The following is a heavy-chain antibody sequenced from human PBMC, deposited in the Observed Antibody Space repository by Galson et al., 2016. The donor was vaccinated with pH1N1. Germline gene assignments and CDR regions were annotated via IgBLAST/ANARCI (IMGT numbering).Heavy chain of an antibody. Sequence: SLRPSCAASGFTFSNHWMHWVRQAPGKGLLWVSRINRDGGDTSYADSVKGRFTMFRDNAKNTLSLQMNSLRVDDTAVYYCARDGWGSLDYWGQGTLVTVSS. CDR3: ARDGWGSLDY. V-gene: IGHV3-74*01. CDR1: GFTFSNHW. J-gene: IGHJ4*02. D-gene: IGHD3-10*01. CDR2: INRDGGDT.